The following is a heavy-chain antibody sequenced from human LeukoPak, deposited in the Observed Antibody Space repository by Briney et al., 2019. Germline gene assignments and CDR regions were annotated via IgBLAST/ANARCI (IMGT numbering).Heavy chain of an antibody. CDR2: INNDGTAT. V-gene: IGHV3-74*01. CDR1: GFNFNYFW. CDR3: ATVSEY. J-gene: IGHJ4*02. Sequence: PGGSLRLSCAASGFNFNYFWMHWVRQVPGKGPVWVSGINNDGTATYYADSVKGRFTISRDNAKNTVYLQMNGLRAEDTSVYFCATVSEYWGQGTLVTVSS.